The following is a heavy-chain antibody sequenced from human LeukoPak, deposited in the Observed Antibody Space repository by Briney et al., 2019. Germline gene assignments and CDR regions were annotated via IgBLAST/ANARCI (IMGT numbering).Heavy chain of an antibody. Sequence: PSETLSLTCTVSGDSISSSNYYWGWLRQPPGKGLEWIGSIYNSGGTYYNPSLKSRVTISVDTSKNQFSLKLSSVTAADTAVYYCARGGYYGSGNDFRFDPWGQGTLVTVSS. CDR3: ARGGYYGSGNDFRFDP. CDR2: IYNSGGT. V-gene: IGHV4-39*07. CDR1: GDSISSSNYY. J-gene: IGHJ5*02. D-gene: IGHD3-10*01.